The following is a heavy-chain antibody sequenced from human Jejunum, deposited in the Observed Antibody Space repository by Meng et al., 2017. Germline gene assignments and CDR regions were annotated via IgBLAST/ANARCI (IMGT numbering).Heavy chain of an antibody. CDR2: ISACTGNP. Sequence: ASAKVSCKASGYPFSSYGIIWLRQAPGQGLEWMGWISACTGNPNYAQNFRDRVIMTTDTSSSTVYMELSSLRSDDTAIYYCARLYCTGGCCFHNWFDPWGQGTLVTVSS. CDR1: GYPFSSYG. J-gene: IGHJ5*02. D-gene: IGHD2-8*02. CDR3: ARLYCTGGCCFHNWFDP. V-gene: IGHV1-18*01.